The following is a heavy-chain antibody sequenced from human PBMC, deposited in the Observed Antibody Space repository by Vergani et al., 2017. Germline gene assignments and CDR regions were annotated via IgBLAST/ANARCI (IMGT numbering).Heavy chain of an antibody. CDR2: IYWDDDQ. CDR3: AHRPLPRSPFDD. Sequence: QITLKESGPTLVKPTQTLTLTCTFSGFSLSTSGVGVRCVRQPPGKALEWLALIYWDDDQRYSPSLKSRLTITKGTSKNQMGLTMTNMDPVDTATYYCAHRPLPRSPFDDGGQGTLVTVSS. V-gene: IGHV2-5*02. CDR1: GFSLSTSGVG. D-gene: IGHD2-21*02. J-gene: IGHJ4*02.